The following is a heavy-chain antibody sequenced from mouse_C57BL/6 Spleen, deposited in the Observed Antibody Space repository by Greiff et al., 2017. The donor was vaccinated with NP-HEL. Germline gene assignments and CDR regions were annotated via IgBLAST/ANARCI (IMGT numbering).Heavy chain of an antibody. D-gene: IGHD2-1*01. CDR3: ANHGNYRELDY. CDR1: GYTFTDYY. J-gene: IGHJ4*01. Sequence: VKLLESGAELVKPGASVKISCKASGYTFTDYYINWVKQRPGQGLEWIGKIGPGSGSTYYNEKFKGQATLTADESSSTTYMQLRSLTSEDSAVYFCANHGNYRELDYWGQGTSVTVSS. CDR2: IGPGSGST. V-gene: IGHV1-77*01.